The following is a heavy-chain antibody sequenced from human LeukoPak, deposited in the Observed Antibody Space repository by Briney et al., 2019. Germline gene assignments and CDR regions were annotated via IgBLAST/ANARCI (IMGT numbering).Heavy chain of an antibody. V-gene: IGHV1-69*06. CDR2: IIPIIGTA. CDR1: GGTFSSYA. Sequence: ASVKVSCKASGGTFSSYAISWVRQAPGQGLEWMGGIIPIIGTANYAQKFQGRVTITADKSTSTAYMELSSLRSEDTAVYYCARGSSAEYFQHWGQGTLVTVSS. CDR3: ARGSSAEYFQH. J-gene: IGHJ1*01.